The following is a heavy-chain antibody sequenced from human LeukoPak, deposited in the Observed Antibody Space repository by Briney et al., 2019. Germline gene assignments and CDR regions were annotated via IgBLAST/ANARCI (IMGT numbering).Heavy chain of an antibody. CDR1: GFIFSGYW. D-gene: IGHD3-9*01. V-gene: IGHV3-7*03. CDR2: IKQDGGDK. J-gene: IGHJ3*02. Sequence: GGSQRLSCAASGFIFSGYWMSWVRQAPGKGLEWVANIKQDGGDKNYVDSVKGRFTISRDNVKKSLYLQMNSLRADDTAVYYCARDLPDILAGYSDDAFDIWGQGTMVTVSS. CDR3: ARDLPDILAGYSDDAFDI.